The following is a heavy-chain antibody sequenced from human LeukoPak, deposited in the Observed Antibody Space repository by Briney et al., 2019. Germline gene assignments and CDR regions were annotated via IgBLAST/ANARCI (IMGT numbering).Heavy chain of an antibody. CDR3: ARDGALGAIDY. Sequence: GGSLRLSCAASGFTFSNYWMTWVRQAPGKGLEWVGNIKQDGSEKYYVDSVKGRFTISRDNAKNSLYLQMNSLRAEDTAVYYCARDGALGAIDYWGQGTLVTVSS. J-gene: IGHJ4*02. D-gene: IGHD1-26*01. CDR2: IKQDGSEK. CDR1: GFTFSNYW. V-gene: IGHV3-7*01.